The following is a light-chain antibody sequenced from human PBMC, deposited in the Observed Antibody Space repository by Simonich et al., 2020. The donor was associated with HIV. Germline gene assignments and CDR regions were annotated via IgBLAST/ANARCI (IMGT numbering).Light chain of an antibody. J-gene: IGKJ4*01. CDR2: GAS. Sequence: EIEITQSPATLSVSPGERATLPFWASYSVSKNLAWYQQNPGQAPRLLMHGASTRASGSPARFSGSGSGTEFTLTISSLQSEDFAVYHCQQYTNWPLTFGGGTKVEIK. CDR1: YSVSKN. CDR3: QQYTNWPLT. V-gene: IGKV3-15*01.